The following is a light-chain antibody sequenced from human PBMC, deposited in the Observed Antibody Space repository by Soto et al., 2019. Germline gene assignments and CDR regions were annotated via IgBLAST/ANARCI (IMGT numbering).Light chain of an antibody. Sequence: DTTMTQSPATVSASVGDRVTIPCRASQSISSWLAWYQQKPGKAPKLLIYDGSSLESGVPSRFSGSGSGTEYTLTISSLQPDDFATYYCQQYNSYSRAFGQGTKVDI. CDR1: QSISSW. V-gene: IGKV1-5*01. J-gene: IGKJ1*01. CDR3: QQYNSYSRA. CDR2: DGS.